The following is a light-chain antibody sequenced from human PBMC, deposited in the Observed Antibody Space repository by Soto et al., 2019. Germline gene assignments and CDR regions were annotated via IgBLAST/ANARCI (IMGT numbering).Light chain of an antibody. CDR3: QQRRNWPT. V-gene: IGKV3-11*01. CDR2: DAS. CDR1: QSVSSY. Sequence: EIVLTQSPATLSLSPGERATLSCRASQSVSSYLAWYQQKPGQAPRLLIYDASNRATGIPARFSGSGSETDFTLTISSLESEDFAVYYCQQRRNWPTFGPGTKVDIK. J-gene: IGKJ3*01.